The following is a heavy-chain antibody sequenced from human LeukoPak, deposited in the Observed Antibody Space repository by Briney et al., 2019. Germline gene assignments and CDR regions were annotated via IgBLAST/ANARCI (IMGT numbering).Heavy chain of an antibody. CDR3: AKGSPGITMVRGVTLFDY. CDR1: GFTFSSYG. J-gene: IGHJ4*02. V-gene: IGHV3-30*18. Sequence: PGRSLRLSCAASGFTFSSYGMHWVRQAPGKGLEWVAVISYDGSNKYYADSVKGRFTISRDNSKNTLYLQMNSLRAEDTAVYYCAKGSPGITMVRGVTLFDYGGQGTLVTVSA. D-gene: IGHD3-10*01. CDR2: ISYDGSNK.